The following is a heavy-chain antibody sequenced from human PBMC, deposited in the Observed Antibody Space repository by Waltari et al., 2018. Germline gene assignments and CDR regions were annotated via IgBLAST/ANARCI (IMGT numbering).Heavy chain of an antibody. CDR2: IRYNHDNFAA. CDR1: GVTIGGTA. CDR3: TTGIVELDSERAAF. Sequence: EVQVVESGGGLRQTGESLRLPWVASGVTIGGTAMEWVREFPGEAVNWTGGIRYNHDNFAALYAESMESRSMVSRNASMSTASLQIDIVSPDDPAVYYCTTGIVELDSERAAFWGLGVLVAVAS. V-gene: IGHV3-73*01. D-gene: IGHD2-15*01. J-gene: IGHJ1*01.